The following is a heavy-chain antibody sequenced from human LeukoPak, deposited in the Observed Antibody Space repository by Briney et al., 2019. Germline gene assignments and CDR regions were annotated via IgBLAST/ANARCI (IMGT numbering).Heavy chain of an antibody. Sequence: GGSLRLSCAASGFTFSSYAMHWVRQAPGKGLEYVSAISSNGGSTYYANSVKGRFTISRDNSKNTLYLQMGSLRAEDVAVYYCARVRTDLYYYDSSGYSYYFDYWGQGTLVTVSS. V-gene: IGHV3-64*01. J-gene: IGHJ4*02. D-gene: IGHD3-22*01. CDR1: GFTFSSYA. CDR2: ISSNGGST. CDR3: ARVRTDLYYYDSSGYSYYFDY.